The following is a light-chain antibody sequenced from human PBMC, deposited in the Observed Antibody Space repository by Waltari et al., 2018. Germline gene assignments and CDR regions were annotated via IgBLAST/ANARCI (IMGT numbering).Light chain of an antibody. CDR1: SSDVGGDNF. CDR2: DVS. Sequence: QSALTQPASVSGSPGQSITLSCTGTSSDVGGDNFFSWYQHHPGKAPKLLVFDVSNRPSGASNRFSGSKSGNTASLTIAGLQAGDEADYYCSSKTSSSTVVFGGGTKLTVL. J-gene: IGLJ2*01. CDR3: SSKTSSSTVV. V-gene: IGLV2-14*03.